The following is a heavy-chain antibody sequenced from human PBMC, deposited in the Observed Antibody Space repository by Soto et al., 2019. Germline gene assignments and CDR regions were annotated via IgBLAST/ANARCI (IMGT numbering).Heavy chain of an antibody. CDR3: AKDSGSSGLFAY. Sequence: EVQLLESGGGLVQPGGSLRLSCAVSGFTFSNYAMSWVRQAPGKGLEWVSVISGSGGSTFYADSVKGRFTISRDNSKKTLQLQMNSLRAEDTAVYYCAKDSGSSGLFAYWGQGTLVAVSS. CDR1: GFTFSNYA. V-gene: IGHV3-23*01. J-gene: IGHJ4*02. CDR2: ISGSGGST. D-gene: IGHD5-12*01.